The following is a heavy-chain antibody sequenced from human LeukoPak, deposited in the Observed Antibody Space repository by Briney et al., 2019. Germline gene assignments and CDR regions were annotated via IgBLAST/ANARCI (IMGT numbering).Heavy chain of an antibody. CDR2: ISSTSIYK. V-gene: IGHV3-21*04. CDR3: ARDSQWTLPYGMDV. Sequence: GGSLRLSCAASGFTFSSYSMNWVRQAPGKGLEWVSSISSTSIYKYYADSVKGRFTISRDNSKNTLYLQMNSLRAEDTAVYYCARDSQWTLPYGMDVWGQGTTVTVSS. CDR1: GFTFSSYS. J-gene: IGHJ6*02. D-gene: IGHD6-19*01.